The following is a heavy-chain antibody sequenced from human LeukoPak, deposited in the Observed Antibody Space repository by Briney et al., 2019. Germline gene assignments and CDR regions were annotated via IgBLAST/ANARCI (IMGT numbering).Heavy chain of an antibody. CDR3: ARGRFLDAFDI. Sequence: SETLSLTCAVSRGSISSNNWWSWVRQPPGKRLEWIAEIYHSGSTNYNPSLKSRVTISVDKSKNQFSLKLSSVTAADTAVYYCARGRFLDAFDIWGQGTMVTVSS. J-gene: IGHJ3*02. V-gene: IGHV4-4*02. CDR1: RGSISSNNW. CDR2: IYHSGST. D-gene: IGHD3-3*01.